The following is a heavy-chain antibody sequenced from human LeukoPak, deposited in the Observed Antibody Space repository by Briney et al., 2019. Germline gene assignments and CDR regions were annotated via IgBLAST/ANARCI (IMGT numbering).Heavy chain of an antibody. CDR3: ARELQTSYDILTGYYTQGFDY. Sequence: GGSLRLSCAASGFTFSSYSMNWVRQAPGKGLEWGSSISSSSSYIYYADSVKGRFTISRDNAKNSLYLQMNSLRAEDTAVYYCARELQTSYDILTGYYTQGFDYWGQGTLVTVSS. V-gene: IGHV3-21*01. CDR1: GFTFSSYS. D-gene: IGHD3-9*01. CDR2: ISSSSSYI. J-gene: IGHJ4*02.